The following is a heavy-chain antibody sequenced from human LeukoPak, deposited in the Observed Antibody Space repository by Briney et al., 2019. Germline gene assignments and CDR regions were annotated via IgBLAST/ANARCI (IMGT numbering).Heavy chain of an antibody. Sequence: GRSLRLSCTASGFTFGDYAMSWVRQAPGKGLEWVGFIRSKAYGGTTEYAASVKGRFTISRDDSKSIAYLQMNSLKTEDTAVYYCTRSSSGWYPVLDYWGQGTLVTVSS. CDR2: IRSKAYGGTT. D-gene: IGHD6-19*01. V-gene: IGHV3-49*04. CDR3: TRSSSGWYPVLDY. CDR1: GFTFGDYA. J-gene: IGHJ4*02.